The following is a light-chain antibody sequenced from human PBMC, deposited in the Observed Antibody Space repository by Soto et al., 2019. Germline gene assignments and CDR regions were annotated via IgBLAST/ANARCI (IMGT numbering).Light chain of an antibody. Sequence: ESMLTQSPGTLSLSPGERATLSCRASQSVSTRYLAWYQQKPGQAPRLLIYGASIRAAGIPYRFSGSGSGTDFTLTISRLETEDFAVYYCHQFGSSTLAFTFGQGTKLEI. CDR2: GAS. CDR1: QSVSTRY. V-gene: IGKV3-20*01. CDR3: HQFGSSTLAFT. J-gene: IGKJ2*01.